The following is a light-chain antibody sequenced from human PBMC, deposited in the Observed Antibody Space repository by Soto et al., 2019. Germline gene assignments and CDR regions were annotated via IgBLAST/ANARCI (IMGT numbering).Light chain of an antibody. Sequence: QSALTQPASVSGSPGQSITISCTGTSSDVGGYNYVSWYQQYPGKAPKLMIYEVSNRPSGVSNRFSGPKSGNTASLTISGLQAEDEADYYCSSYTSSILVFGGGTKVTVL. CDR2: EVS. CDR1: SSDVGGYNY. V-gene: IGLV2-14*01. CDR3: SSYTSSILV. J-gene: IGLJ3*02.